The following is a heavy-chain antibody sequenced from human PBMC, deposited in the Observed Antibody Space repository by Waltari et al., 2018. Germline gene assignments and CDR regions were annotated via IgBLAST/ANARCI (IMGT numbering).Heavy chain of an antibody. V-gene: IGHV1-69*05. CDR1: GDNLSSPA. J-gene: IGHJ5*02. D-gene: IGHD2-15*01. CDR3: ARGGYCSGGACYGGNWFDP. Sequence: QVQLVQSGAEVKKPGSSVKVSCKASGDNLSSPAISWVRQTPGQGLQWMGGIIPVFGTVNYAQKFHGRVTITTDESTSVVYMELSSLRIEDTAVYYCARGGYCSGGACYGGNWFDPWGQGTEVTVSS. CDR2: IIPVFGTV.